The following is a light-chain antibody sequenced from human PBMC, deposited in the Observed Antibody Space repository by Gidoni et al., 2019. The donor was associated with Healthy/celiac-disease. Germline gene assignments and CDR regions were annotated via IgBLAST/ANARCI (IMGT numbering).Light chain of an antibody. J-gene: IGKJ1*01. CDR3: QQYGSSPRT. V-gene: IGKV3-20*01. CDR1: QSVSSSY. Sequence: DIVLTQSPGTLSLSPGARATLSCRASQSVSSSYLAWYQQKPGQAPRLLIYGASSRATGIPDRFSGSASGTDFTLTISRLEPEDFAVYYCQQYGSSPRTFGQGTKVEIK. CDR2: GAS.